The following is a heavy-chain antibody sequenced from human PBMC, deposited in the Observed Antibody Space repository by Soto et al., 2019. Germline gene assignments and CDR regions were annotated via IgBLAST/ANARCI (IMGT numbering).Heavy chain of an antibody. CDR3: ARAPTGDVVVTALIFDY. Sequence: ASVKVSCKASGGTFSSYAISWVRQAPGQGLEWMGWINPNSGGTNYAQKFQGWVTMTRDTSISTAYMELSRLRSEDTAVYYCARAPTGDVVVTALIFDYWGQGTLVTVSS. CDR1: GGTFSSYA. V-gene: IGHV1-2*04. CDR2: INPNSGGT. J-gene: IGHJ4*02. D-gene: IGHD2-21*02.